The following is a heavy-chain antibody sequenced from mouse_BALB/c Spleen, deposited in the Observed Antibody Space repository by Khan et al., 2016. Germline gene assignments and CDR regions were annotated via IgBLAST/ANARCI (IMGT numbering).Heavy chain of an antibody. CDR1: GFTFSGFG. Sequence: EVELVESGGDLVQPGGSRKLSCAASGFTFSGFGMHWVRQAPEKGLEWVAYISSGSTNIYYADTVKGRFTISRDNPKKTLFLQMTSLRSEDTAMXYCASMGGSYAMDYWGQGTLVTVSS. CDR3: ASMGGSYAMDY. CDR2: ISSGSTNI. J-gene: IGHJ4*01. V-gene: IGHV5-17*02. D-gene: IGHD1-1*02.